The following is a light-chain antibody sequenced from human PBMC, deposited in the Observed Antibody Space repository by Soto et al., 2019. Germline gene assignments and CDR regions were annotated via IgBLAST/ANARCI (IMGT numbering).Light chain of an antibody. Sequence: EIVLTQCPGTLSLSPGERATLSCRASQSVSSSYLAWYQQKPGQAPRLLIYGASSRATGIPDRFSGSGSEIDFTLTISRLEPEDFAVYYCQQYGSSSWTFGQGTKVEIK. CDR3: QQYGSSSWT. V-gene: IGKV3-20*01. CDR1: QSVSSSY. CDR2: GAS. J-gene: IGKJ1*01.